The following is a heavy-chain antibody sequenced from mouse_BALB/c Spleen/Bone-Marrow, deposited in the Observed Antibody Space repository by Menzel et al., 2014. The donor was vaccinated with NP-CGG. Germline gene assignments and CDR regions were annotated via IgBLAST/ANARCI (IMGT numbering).Heavy chain of an antibody. CDR2: INPSNGRT. CDR3: ARDGNYRYAMDY. J-gene: IGHJ4*01. V-gene: IGHV1S81*02. Sequence: VQLQQSGAELVKPGASVKLSCMASGFTFTSYWIHWVKQRPGQGPEWIGEINPSNGRTNYNEKFKSKATLTDDKSSSTAYMQLSSLTFEDSAVYYCARDGNYRYAMDYWGQGTSLTVSS. D-gene: IGHD2-1*01. CDR1: GFTFTSYW.